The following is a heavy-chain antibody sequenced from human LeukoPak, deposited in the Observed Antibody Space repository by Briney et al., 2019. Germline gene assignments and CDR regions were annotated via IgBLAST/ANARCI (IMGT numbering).Heavy chain of an antibody. Sequence: ASVKVSCKASGGTFSSYAISWVRQAPGQGLEWMGWINPNSGGTNYAQKFQGRVTMTRDTSISTAYMELSRLRSDDTAVYCCARGSCSSTSCYDAFDIWGQGTMVTVSS. D-gene: IGHD2-2*01. V-gene: IGHV1-2*02. CDR2: INPNSGGT. J-gene: IGHJ3*02. CDR3: ARGSCSSTSCYDAFDI. CDR1: GGTFSSYA.